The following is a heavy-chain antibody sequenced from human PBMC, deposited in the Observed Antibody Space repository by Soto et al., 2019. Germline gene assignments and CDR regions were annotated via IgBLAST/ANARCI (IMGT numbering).Heavy chain of an antibody. CDR3: ALWGFIDGNNAKYNYSGMDV. D-gene: IGHD3-10*01. CDR2: IIPIFGTA. V-gene: IGHV1-69*01. Sequence: VQLVQSGAEVKKPGSSVKLSCKASGGTFNRYTISWVRQAPGQGLEWMGGIIPIFGTATYAQKFQGRVAINADESTNVAYMELRSLRSEDSDVYYCALWGFIDGNNAKYNYSGMDVWGQGTTVTVTS. J-gene: IGHJ6*02. CDR1: GGTFNRYT.